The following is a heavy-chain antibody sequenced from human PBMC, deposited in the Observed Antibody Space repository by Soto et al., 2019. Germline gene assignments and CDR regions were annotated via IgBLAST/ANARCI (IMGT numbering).Heavy chain of an antibody. CDR2: IWSDGNNR. Sequence: QVQLVESGGGVVQPGRSLRLSCAASGFNFTNYGFPWVRQAPGKGLEWVAAIWSDGNNRSNGGAVEGRFTISKDNSKNMLYLQMNDLRVEDTALYYCARDSIRVPVDFDYWGHVTLVTVSS. V-gene: IGHV3-33*01. D-gene: IGHD1-20*01. J-gene: IGHJ4*01. CDR3: ARDSIRVPVDFDY. CDR1: GFNFTNYG.